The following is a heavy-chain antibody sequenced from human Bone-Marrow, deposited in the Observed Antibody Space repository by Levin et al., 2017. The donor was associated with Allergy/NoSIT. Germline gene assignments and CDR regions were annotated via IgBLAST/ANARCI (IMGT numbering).Heavy chain of an antibody. J-gene: IGHJ4*02. CDR2: ISGSAGST. V-gene: IGHV3-23*01. CDR1: GFTFSSYA. Sequence: PGGSLRLSCAASGFTFSSYAMSWVRQAPGKGLEWVSAISGSAGSTYYADSVKGRFTISRDNSKNTLYLQMNSLRTEDAAVYYCAKPLRYFDWSAAHFDYWGQGTLVTVSS. D-gene: IGHD3-9*01. CDR3: AKPLRYFDWSAAHFDY.